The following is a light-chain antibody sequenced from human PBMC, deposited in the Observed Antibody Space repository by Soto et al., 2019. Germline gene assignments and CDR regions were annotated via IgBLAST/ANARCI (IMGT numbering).Light chain of an antibody. CDR2: LNSDGSH. V-gene: IGLV4-69*01. J-gene: IGLJ3*02. CDR3: QTWGTGIQV. CDR1: SGNSSYA. Sequence: QSVLTQSPSASASLGASVKLTCTLSSGNSSYAIAWHQQQPEKGPRYLMKLNSDGSHSKGDGIPDRFSGSSSGAERYLTISSLQSEDEADSYGQTWGTGIQVFGGGTKLTVL.